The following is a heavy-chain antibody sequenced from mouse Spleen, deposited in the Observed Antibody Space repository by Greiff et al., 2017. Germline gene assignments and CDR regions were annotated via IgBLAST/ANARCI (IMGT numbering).Heavy chain of an antibody. V-gene: IGHV14-3*02. CDR2: IDPANGNT. CDR1: GFNIKDYY. D-gene: IGHD1-1*01. J-gene: IGHJ4*01. CDR3: AHYCSFYAMDY. Sequence: VQLQQSGAELVKPGASVKLSCTASGFNIKDYYMHWVKQRTEQGLEWIGRIDPANGNTKYDPKFQGKATITADTSSNTAYLQLSSLTSEDTAFYYCAHYCSFYAMDYWGQGTSVTVSS.